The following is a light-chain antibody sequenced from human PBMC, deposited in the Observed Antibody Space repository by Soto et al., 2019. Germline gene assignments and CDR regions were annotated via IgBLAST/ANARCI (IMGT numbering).Light chain of an antibody. V-gene: IGKV3-15*01. J-gene: IGKJ1*01. CDR2: DAS. Sequence: EIVMTHSPATLSVSPGERATLSCRASQSVGSNLAWYQEKPGQAPRLLIYDASPRATGIPARFSGSGSGTEFTLTISSLQSEDFAVYYCQQYNNWPRTFGQGTKVDIK. CDR3: QQYNNWPRT. CDR1: QSVGSN.